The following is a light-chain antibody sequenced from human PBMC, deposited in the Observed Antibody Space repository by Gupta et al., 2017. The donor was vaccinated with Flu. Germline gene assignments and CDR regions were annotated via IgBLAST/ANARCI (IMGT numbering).Light chain of an antibody. V-gene: IGLV2-14*01. CDR3: CSETNTNNFVV. Sequence: SALTQPASVPGAPVQALAITSTVTSSDVGGSDYVSCYQQPPGQAPILMIFEVSRRPSGISDRFSGSNSGTTASLTTTGLLAEDGAYYYYCSETNTNNFVVFGGGTKLTVL. CDR2: EVS. J-gene: IGLJ2*01. CDR1: SSDVGGSDY.